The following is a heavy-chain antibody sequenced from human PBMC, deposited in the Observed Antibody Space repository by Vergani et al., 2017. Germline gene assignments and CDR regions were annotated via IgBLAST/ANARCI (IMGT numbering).Heavy chain of an antibody. CDR2: ISGSGGST. CDR3: ARDWEYTRAFDI. CDR1: GFTFSSYG. V-gene: IGHV3-21*01. Sequence: VQLVESGGGVVQPGGSLRLSCAASGFTFSSYGMHWVRQAPGKGLEWVSAISGSGGSTYYADSVKGRFTISRDNAKNSLYLQMNSLRAEDTAVYYCARDWEYTRAFDIWGQGTMVTVSS. D-gene: IGHD6-6*01. J-gene: IGHJ3*02.